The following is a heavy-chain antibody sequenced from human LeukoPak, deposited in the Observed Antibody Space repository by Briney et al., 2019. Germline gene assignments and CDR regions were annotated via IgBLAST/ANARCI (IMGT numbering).Heavy chain of an antibody. Sequence: GASVKVSCKASGYTFTDYYIHWFRQAPGQGPEWMGWIIPNSGVTLCAQKFQDRLTLTRDTSIRTAYMELSRLTSDDTAVYYCARTLLAVAGSDYWGQGTLVTVSS. CDR2: IIPNSGVT. CDR3: ARTLLAVAGSDY. D-gene: IGHD6-19*01. V-gene: IGHV1-2*02. CDR1: GYTFTDYY. J-gene: IGHJ4*02.